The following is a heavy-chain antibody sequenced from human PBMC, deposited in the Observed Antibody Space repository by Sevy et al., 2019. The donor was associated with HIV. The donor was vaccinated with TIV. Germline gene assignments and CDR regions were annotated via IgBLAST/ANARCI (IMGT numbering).Heavy chain of an antibody. Sequence: GGSLRLSCAASGFTFDVYAMHWVRQAPGKGLEWVSGISWNSGSIGYADSVKGRFTISRDNAENALYLQMNRLRAEDTALDYFAIVDKGDGYSLNYWGQGTLVTVSS. D-gene: IGHD5-18*01. CDR2: ISWNSGSI. CDR1: GFTFDVYA. CDR3: AIVDKGDGYSLNY. V-gene: IGHV3-9*01. J-gene: IGHJ4*02.